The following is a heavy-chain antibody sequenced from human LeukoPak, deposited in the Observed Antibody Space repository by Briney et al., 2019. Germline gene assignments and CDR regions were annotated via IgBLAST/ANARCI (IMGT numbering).Heavy chain of an antibody. CDR3: ARSPGTGNYFDY. Sequence: SETLSLTCTVSGGSISNYYWSWIRQPPGKGLEWAGYIYYSGSTNYNPSLRSRVTMSVDTSKNQFSLKLSSVTAADTAVYYCARSPGTGNYFDYWGQGTLVTVSS. D-gene: IGHD3-10*01. J-gene: IGHJ4*02. CDR2: IYYSGST. V-gene: IGHV4-59*08. CDR1: GGSISNYY.